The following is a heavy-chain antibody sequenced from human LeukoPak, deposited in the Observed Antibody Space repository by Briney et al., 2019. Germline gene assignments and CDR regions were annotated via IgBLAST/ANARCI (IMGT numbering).Heavy chain of an antibody. CDR1: GGSISSGSYY. CDR3: ARSNPPGIAVRGFDY. Sequence: SETLSLTCTVSGGSISSGSYYWNWIRQPAGKGLEWIGRIYTSGSTNYNPSLKSRVTISVDTSKNQFSLKLSSVTAADTAVYYCARSNPPGIAVRGFDYWGQGTLVTVSS. CDR2: IYTSGST. V-gene: IGHV4-61*02. D-gene: IGHD6-19*01. J-gene: IGHJ4*02.